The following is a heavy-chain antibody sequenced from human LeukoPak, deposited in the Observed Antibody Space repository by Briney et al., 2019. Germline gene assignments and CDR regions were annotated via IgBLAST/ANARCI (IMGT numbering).Heavy chain of an antibody. D-gene: IGHD5-18*01. CDR1: GYTFTGYY. J-gene: IGHJ4*02. V-gene: IGHV1-2*02. CDR2: VNPNSGGT. Sequence: ASVKVSCKASGYTFTGYYLHWVRQAPGQGLEWMGWVNPNSGGTNYAQKFQGRVTMTRDTSISTAYMELSRLRSDDTAVYYCARDRLRIQLWSWGKRSYFDYWGQGTLVTVSS. CDR3: ARDRLRIQLWSWGKRSYFDY.